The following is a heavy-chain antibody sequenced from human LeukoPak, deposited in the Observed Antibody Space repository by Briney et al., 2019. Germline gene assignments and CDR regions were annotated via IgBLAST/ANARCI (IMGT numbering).Heavy chain of an antibody. CDR1: GFTFSSYA. CDR3: AKAYVGWLRAFDI. Sequence: GGSLRLSCAASGFTFSSYAMSWVRQAPGKGLEWVSAISGSGGSTYYADSVKGRFTISRDNSKNTLYLQMNSLRAENTAVYYCAKAYVGWLRAFDIWGQGTMVTVSS. V-gene: IGHV3-23*01. J-gene: IGHJ3*02. CDR2: ISGSGGST. D-gene: IGHD5-12*01.